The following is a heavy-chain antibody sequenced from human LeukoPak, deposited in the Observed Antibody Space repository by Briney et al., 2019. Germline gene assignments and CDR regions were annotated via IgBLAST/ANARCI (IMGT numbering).Heavy chain of an antibody. J-gene: IGHJ4*02. D-gene: IGHD6-19*01. CDR2: INPSGGST. CDR3: ARLGWVAVAGVQYYFDY. Sequence: GASVKVSCKASGYTFTSYYIHWVRQAPGQGLEWMGIINPSGGSTTYARNFQGRVTMTRDTSTSTVYMDLCSLRSEDTAVYYCARLGWVAVAGVQYYFDYWGQGTLVTVSS. V-gene: IGHV1-46*01. CDR1: GYTFTSYY.